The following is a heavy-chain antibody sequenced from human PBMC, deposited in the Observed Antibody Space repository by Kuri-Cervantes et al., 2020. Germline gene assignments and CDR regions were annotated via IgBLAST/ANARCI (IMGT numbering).Heavy chain of an antibody. CDR1: GGSVSSGSYY. J-gene: IGHJ4*02. V-gene: IGHV4-61*01. CDR3: ARRGIAAAAPFDY. Sequence: SETLSLTCTVSGGSVSSGSYYWSWIRQPPGKGLEWIGYIYYSGSTDYNPSLKSRVTISVDTSKNQFSLKLSSATAADTAVYYCARRGIAAAAPFDYWGQGTLVTVSS. CDR2: IYYSGST. D-gene: IGHD6-13*01.